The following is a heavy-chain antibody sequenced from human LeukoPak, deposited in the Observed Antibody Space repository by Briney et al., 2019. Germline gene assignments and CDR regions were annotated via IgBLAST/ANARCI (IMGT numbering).Heavy chain of an antibody. CDR1: GGSISSYY. J-gene: IGHJ4*02. Sequence: SETLSLTCTVSGGSISSYYWSWIRQPPGKGLEWIGYIYYSGSTNYNPSLKSRVTISVDTSKNQFSLKLSSVTAADTAVYYCARDLGYWGQGTLVTVSS. V-gene: IGHV4-59*01. D-gene: IGHD7-27*01. CDR2: IYYSGST. CDR3: ARDLGY.